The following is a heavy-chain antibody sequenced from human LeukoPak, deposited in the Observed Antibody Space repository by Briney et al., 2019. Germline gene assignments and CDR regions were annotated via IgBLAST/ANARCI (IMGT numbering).Heavy chain of an antibody. J-gene: IGHJ4*02. CDR1: GGTFSSYA. CDR3: ARERGRDGYSDH. CDR2: IIPIFGTA. Sequence: ASVKVSCKASGGTFSSYAISWVRQAPGQGLEWMGGIIPIFGTANYAQKFQGRVTITADESTSTAYMELSSLRSEDTAVYYCARERGRDGYSDHWGQGTLVTVSS. D-gene: IGHD5-24*01. V-gene: IGHV1-69*01.